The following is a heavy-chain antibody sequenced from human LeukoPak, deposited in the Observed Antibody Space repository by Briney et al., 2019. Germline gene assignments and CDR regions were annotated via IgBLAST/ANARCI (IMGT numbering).Heavy chain of an antibody. J-gene: IGHJ3*02. CDR1: GYTFTGYY. CDR3: ARPLQRTNMITFGGLHAFDI. D-gene: IGHD3-16*01. CDR2: INPNSGGT. Sequence: GASVKVSCKASGYTFTGYYMHWVRQAPGQGLEWMGWINPNSGGTNYAQKFQGRVTMTRDTSISTAYMELSRLRSDDTAVYYCARPLQRTNMITFGGLHAFDIWGQGTMVTVSS. V-gene: IGHV1-2*02.